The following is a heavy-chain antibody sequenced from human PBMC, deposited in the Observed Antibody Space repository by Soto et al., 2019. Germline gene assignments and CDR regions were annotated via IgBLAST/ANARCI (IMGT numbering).Heavy chain of an antibody. CDR1: GGSISSSSYY. V-gene: IGHV4-39*01. CDR3: AKWVEVLLEGFDP. J-gene: IGHJ5*02. D-gene: IGHD6-19*01. CDR2: IYYSGST. Sequence: QLQLQESGPGLVKPSETLSLTCTVSGGSISSSSYYWGWIRQPPGKGLEWIGSIYYSGSTYYNPSLKSRVTISVDTSKNQFSLKLSSVTAADTAVYYCAKWVEVLLEGFDPWGQGTLVTVSS.